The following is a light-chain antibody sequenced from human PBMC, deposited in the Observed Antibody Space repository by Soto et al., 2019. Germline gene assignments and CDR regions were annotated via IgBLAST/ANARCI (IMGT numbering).Light chain of an antibody. J-gene: IGKJ1*01. Sequence: DIQMTQSPSTLSASVGDRVTITCRASQSISTWLAWYQQKPGEAPNLLIYKASTLRSGVPSRFSGSGSGTDFTLTISSLQPDDFATYYCQQYSIYSRTFGQGTKVELK. CDR2: KAS. V-gene: IGKV1-5*03. CDR1: QSISTW. CDR3: QQYSIYSRT.